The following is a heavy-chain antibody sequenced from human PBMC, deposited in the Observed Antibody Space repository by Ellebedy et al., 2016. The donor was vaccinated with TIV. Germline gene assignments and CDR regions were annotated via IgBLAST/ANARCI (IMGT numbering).Heavy chain of an antibody. D-gene: IGHD3-22*01. CDR3: ARPYDSGSYVPWD. CDR1: GFTFDSYA. Sequence: PGGSLSLSCVASGFTFDSYAMHWVRQAPGKGLELVSFISSVSSTIYYADSVKGRFTISRDNAQNSLYLQMNSLRHEDTAVYYCARPYDSGSYVPWDWGQGTMVTVSS. J-gene: IGHJ3*01. CDR2: ISSVSSTI. V-gene: IGHV3-48*02.